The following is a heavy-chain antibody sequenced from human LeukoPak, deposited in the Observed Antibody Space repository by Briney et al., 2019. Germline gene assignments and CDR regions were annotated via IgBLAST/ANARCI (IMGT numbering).Heavy chain of an antibody. Sequence: GGSLRLSCAASGFTFSSYSMNWVRQAPGKGLEWVSSISSSSSYIYYADSVKGRFTISRDNAKNSLYLQMSSLRAEDTAVYYCARDLSAGVVVAAASDYWGQGTLVTVSS. CDR1: GFTFSSYS. D-gene: IGHD2-15*01. CDR3: ARDLSAGVVVAAASDY. V-gene: IGHV3-21*01. CDR2: ISSSSSYI. J-gene: IGHJ4*02.